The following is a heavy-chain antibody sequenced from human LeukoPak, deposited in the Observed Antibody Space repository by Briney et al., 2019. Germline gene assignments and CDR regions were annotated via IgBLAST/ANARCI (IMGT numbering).Heavy chain of an antibody. V-gene: IGHV5-10-1*01. CDR2: IDPSDSYT. CDR1: GYRLTSYW. J-gene: IGHJ3*02. CDR3: TRRGYSGDAFDI. D-gene: IGHD5-12*01. Sequence: GESLRISCKGSGYRLTSYWISWVRQMPGKGVEWWGRIDPSDSYTKYSPSFQGHVTISAGKSISTAYLQWSSLKASDTAMYYCTRRGYSGDAFDIWGQGTMVTVSS.